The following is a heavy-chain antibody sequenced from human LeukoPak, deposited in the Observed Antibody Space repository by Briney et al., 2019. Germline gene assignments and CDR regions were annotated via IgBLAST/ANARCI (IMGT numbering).Heavy chain of an antibody. D-gene: IGHD1-26*01. CDR2: ISGSGGST. V-gene: IGHV3-23*01. Sequence: GGSPRLSCAASGFTFTSYAMSWVRQAPGKGLEWVSAISGSGGSTYYADSVKGRFTISRDNSKNTLYLQMNSLRAEDTAVYYCAKDPYSVSPETGLNWFDPWGQGTLVTVSS. J-gene: IGHJ5*02. CDR1: GFTFTSYA. CDR3: AKDPYSVSPETGLNWFDP.